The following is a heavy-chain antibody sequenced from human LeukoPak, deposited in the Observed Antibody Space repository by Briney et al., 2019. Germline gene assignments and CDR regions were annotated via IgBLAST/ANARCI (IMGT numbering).Heavy chain of an antibody. CDR1: GDTVSSNNAA. V-gene: IGHV6-1*01. J-gene: IGHJ5*02. CDR3: AKVGCPGGGCRSWFDP. Sequence: SQTLSLTCAISGDTVSSNNAAWDWIRQSPSRGLEWLARTYYRDNWYNDYAVSVKSRIAITPDTHKNQFALQLNSVTPEDAPVYYCAKVGCPGGGCRSWFDPWGGPTLV. CDR2: TYYRDNWYN. D-gene: IGHD2-15*01.